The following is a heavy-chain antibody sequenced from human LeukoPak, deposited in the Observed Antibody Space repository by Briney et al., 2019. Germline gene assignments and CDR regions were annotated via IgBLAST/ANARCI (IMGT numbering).Heavy chain of an antibody. D-gene: IGHD3-22*01. CDR1: GFTFSSYA. V-gene: IGHV3-23*01. CDR3: AKDRGEGDYLYSSGMTGEY. Sequence: GGSLRLSCAASGFTFSSYAMSWVRQAPGKGLEWVSAISGSGGSTYYADSVKGRFTISRDNSKNTLYLQMNSLRAEDTAVYYCAKDRGEGDYLYSSGMTGEYWGQGTLVTVSS. CDR2: ISGSGGST. J-gene: IGHJ4*02.